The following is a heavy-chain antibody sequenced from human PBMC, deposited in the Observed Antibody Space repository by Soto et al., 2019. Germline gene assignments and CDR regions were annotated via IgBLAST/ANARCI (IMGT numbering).Heavy chain of an antibody. J-gene: IGHJ4*02. Sequence: QVQLVESGGGEVQPGRSLRLSCAASGFTFSSYAMHWVRQAPGKGLEWVAVISYDGSNKYYADSVKGRFTISRDNSKNTLYLQMNSLRAEDTAVYYCARVDIVARSPYFDYWGQGTLVTVSS. CDR3: ARVDIVARSPYFDY. CDR2: ISYDGSNK. CDR1: GFTFSSYA. D-gene: IGHD5-12*01. V-gene: IGHV3-30-3*01.